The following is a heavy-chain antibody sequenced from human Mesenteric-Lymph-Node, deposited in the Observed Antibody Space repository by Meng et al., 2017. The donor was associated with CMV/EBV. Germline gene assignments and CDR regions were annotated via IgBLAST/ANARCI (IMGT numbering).Heavy chain of an antibody. D-gene: IGHD6-19*01. CDR3: GKDSHSSGWYVDS. V-gene: IGHV3-30*02. J-gene: IGHJ4*02. CDR1: GFSFSTYG. CDR2: IRHDGSGE. Sequence: GESLKISCSASGFSFSTYGMHWVRQAPGKGLEWVAFIRHDGSGESYTDSVRGRFTISRDNAKNTLYLQMNSLRAEDTAVYYCGKDSHSSGWYVDSWGQGTQFTVSS.